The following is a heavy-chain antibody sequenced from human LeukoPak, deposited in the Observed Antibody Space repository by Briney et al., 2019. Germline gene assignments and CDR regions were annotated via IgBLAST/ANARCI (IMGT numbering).Heavy chain of an antibody. D-gene: IGHD2-2*01. CDR2: IYHSGST. CDR1: GGSISSGGYY. Sequence: NSSQTLSLTCTVSGGSISSGGYYWSWIRQPPGKGLERIGYIYHSGSTYYNPSLKSRVTISVDRSKNQFSLKLSSVTAADTAVYYCARQVVPAATLDYWGQGTLVTVSS. CDR3: ARQVVPAATLDY. V-gene: IGHV4-30-2*01. J-gene: IGHJ4*02.